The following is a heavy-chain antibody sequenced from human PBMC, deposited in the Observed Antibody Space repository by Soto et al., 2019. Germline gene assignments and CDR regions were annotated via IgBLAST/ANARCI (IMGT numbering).Heavy chain of an antibody. J-gene: IGHJ4*02. D-gene: IGHD1-26*01. Sequence: EVQLLESGGGLVQPGGSLRLSCAASGFTFSSYAMSWVRQAPGKGLEWVSGIGASGAGTYYADFVKGRFIISRDNYKNTLHLQMNSLRAEDTAVYYCALRKTGSYFDYWGQGTLVTVSS. CDR2: IGASGAGT. CDR3: ALRKTGSYFDY. CDR1: GFTFSSYA. V-gene: IGHV3-23*01.